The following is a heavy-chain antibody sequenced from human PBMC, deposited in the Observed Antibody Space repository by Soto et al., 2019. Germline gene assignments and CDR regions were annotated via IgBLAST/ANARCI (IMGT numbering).Heavy chain of an antibody. D-gene: IGHD4-17*01. V-gene: IGHV1-18*04. CDR3: ATYDSGAPASY. J-gene: IGHJ4*02. Sequence: QVQLVHSGAEVKKPGASVKVSCKASGYTCNSYGISWVRQAPGQGLEWRGWISAYNGNTNYAQKLQGRVTFTTDTSSSTAYMELWSLRSDDTAVYYCATYDSGAPASYWGQGTLVTVSS. CDR2: ISAYNGNT. CDR1: GYTCNSYG.